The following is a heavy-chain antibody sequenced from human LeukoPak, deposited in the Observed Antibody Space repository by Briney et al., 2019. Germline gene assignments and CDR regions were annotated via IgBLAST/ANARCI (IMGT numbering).Heavy chain of an antibody. Sequence: SETLSLTCTVSGGSISSYYWSWIRQPPGKGLGWIGYIYYSGSTNYNPSLKSRVTISVDTSKNQFSLKLSSVTAADTAVYFCARAAKFYFGSETYYYFDYWGQGSLVTVSS. D-gene: IGHD3-10*01. CDR3: ARAAKFYFGSETYYYFDY. CDR2: IYYSGST. J-gene: IGHJ4*02. CDR1: GGSISSYY. V-gene: IGHV4-59*01.